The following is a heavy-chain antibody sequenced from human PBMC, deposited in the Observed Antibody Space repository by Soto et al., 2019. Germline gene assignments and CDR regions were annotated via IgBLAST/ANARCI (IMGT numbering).Heavy chain of an antibody. CDR2: IFSSGST. D-gene: IGHD5-12*01. J-gene: IGHJ4*02. Sequence: SETLSLTCTVSGGSINTFYWRWVRQPAGKGLEWIGRIFSSGSTSFNPSLESRVAMSVDTSKNHFSLNLSSVTAADMAVYYCAREGSYSAYNFAHGIPLWSFDFWGEGALVTVSS. CDR3: AREGSYSAYNFAHGIPLWSFDF. V-gene: IGHV4-4*07. CDR1: GGSINTFY.